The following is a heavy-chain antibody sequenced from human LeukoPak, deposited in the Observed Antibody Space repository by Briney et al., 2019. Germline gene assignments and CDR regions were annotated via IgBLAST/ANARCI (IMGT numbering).Heavy chain of an antibody. CDR3: ARGQLLFDY. CDR1: GFTFRSYG. D-gene: IGHD2-2*01. CDR2: IWYDGNKK. V-gene: IGHV3-33*01. Sequence: PGRSLRLSCAASGFTFRSYGLYWVRQGPGKGLEWVAVIWYDGNKKYYADSVKGRFTISRDNSKNTLYLQMNSLRAEDTAVYYCARGQLLFDYWGQGTLVTVSS. J-gene: IGHJ4*02.